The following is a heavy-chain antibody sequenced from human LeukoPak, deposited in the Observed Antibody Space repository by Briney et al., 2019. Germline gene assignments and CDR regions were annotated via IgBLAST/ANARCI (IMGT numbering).Heavy chain of an antibody. CDR3: ARQGTTIAAPPFYFDY. CDR2: IYYSGST. V-gene: IGHV4-39*01. D-gene: IGHD6-6*01. CDR1: GGSISSRSYY. J-gene: IGHJ4*02. Sequence: SETLSLTCTVSGGSISSRSYYWGWIRQPPGKGLECIGSIYYSGSTYYNPSLKSRVTISVDTSKNQFSLKLSSVTAADTAVYYCARQGTTIAAPPFYFDYWGQGTLVTVSS.